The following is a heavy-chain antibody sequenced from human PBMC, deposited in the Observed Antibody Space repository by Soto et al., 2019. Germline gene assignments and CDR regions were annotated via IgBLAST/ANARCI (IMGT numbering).Heavy chain of an antibody. Sequence: GASVKVSCKASGGTFSSYAISWVRQAPGQGLEWMGGIIPIFGTANYAQKFQGRVTITADESTSTAYMELSSLRSEDTAVYYCAREVQPGIAVAGARVGWFDPWGQGTLVTVSS. CDR2: IIPIFGTA. V-gene: IGHV1-69*13. J-gene: IGHJ5*02. CDR3: AREVQPGIAVAGARVGWFDP. CDR1: GGTFSSYA. D-gene: IGHD6-19*01.